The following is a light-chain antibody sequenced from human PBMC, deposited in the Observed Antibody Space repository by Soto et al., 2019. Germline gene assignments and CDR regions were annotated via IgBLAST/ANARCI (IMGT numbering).Light chain of an antibody. Sequence: EIVMTQSPATLSVSPGERATLSCRASQSIGSYLAWYQHKPGQAPRLLIYGASSRATGIPDRFSGSGSGTDFTLTISRLEPEDFAVYYCQQYGTSITFGQGTRLEI. J-gene: IGKJ5*01. CDR2: GAS. CDR1: QSIGSY. CDR3: QQYGTSIT. V-gene: IGKV3-20*01.